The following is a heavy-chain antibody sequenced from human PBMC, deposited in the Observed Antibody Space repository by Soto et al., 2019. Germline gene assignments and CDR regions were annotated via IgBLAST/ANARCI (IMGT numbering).Heavy chain of an antibody. J-gene: IGHJ2*01. V-gene: IGHV4-59*08. Sequence: QVQLQESGPGLVKPSETLSLTCTVSGDSISRYYWSWIRQPPGKGLEWVGYIFYNGNTKYNPSLKSRVTMSVDTSKNQFSLKLNSVTAADTAVYYCARGLRFYYYFDLWGRGTLVTVSS. D-gene: IGHD3-3*01. CDR3: ARGLRFYYYFDL. CDR2: IFYNGNT. CDR1: GDSISRYY.